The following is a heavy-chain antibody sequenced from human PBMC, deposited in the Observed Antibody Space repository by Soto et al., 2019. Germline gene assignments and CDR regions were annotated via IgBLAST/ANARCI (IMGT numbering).Heavy chain of an antibody. J-gene: IGHJ6*02. CDR1: GYTFTTYG. CDR2: INTHNGNT. CDR3: TREGSAPYYYYGMDA. D-gene: IGHD3-10*01. Sequence: QVQLEQSAPEVKKPGASVKVSCKASGYTFTTYGISWVRQAPGQGLEWLGWINTHNGNTNYAQNRQGRVIMTADTSTSTAYMELRSLISDYTAICYCTREGSAPYYYYGMDAWGQGTTVTVSS. V-gene: IGHV1-18*01.